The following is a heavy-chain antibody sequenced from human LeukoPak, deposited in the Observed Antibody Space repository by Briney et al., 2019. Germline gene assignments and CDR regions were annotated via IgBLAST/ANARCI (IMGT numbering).Heavy chain of an antibody. CDR3: ARGWDYDFWSGYYQDAFDI. Sequence: GGSLRLSCAASGFTVSSNYMSWVRQAPGKGLEWVSSISSSSSYIYYADSVKGRFTISRDNAKNSLYLQMNSLRAEDTAVYYCARGWDYDFWSGYYQDAFDIWGQGTMVTVSS. J-gene: IGHJ3*02. D-gene: IGHD3-3*01. V-gene: IGHV3-21*01. CDR2: ISSSSSYI. CDR1: GFTVSSNY.